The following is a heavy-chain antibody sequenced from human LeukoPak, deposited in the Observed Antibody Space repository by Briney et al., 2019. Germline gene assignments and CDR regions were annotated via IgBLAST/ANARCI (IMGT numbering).Heavy chain of an antibody. V-gene: IGHV1-24*01. J-gene: IGHJ4*02. CDR2: FSPENGEA. CDR3: ATYLSSSSSLFDY. D-gene: IGHD6-6*01. CDR1: GYTLSEVS. Sequence: ASVKVSCKVSGYTLSEVSMHWVRQPPGKGLEWMGGFSPENGEAVYAQKFPGRVTMTEDTSTDTATMDLSSLRSEDTAVYFCATYLSSSSSLFDYWGQGTLITVSS.